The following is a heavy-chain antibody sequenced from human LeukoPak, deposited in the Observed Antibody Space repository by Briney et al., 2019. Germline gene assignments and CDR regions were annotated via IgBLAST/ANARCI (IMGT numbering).Heavy chain of an antibody. D-gene: IGHD3-9*01. CDR2: IIPIFGTA. CDR1: GGTFSSYA. Sequence: ASVKVSCKASGGTFSSYAISWVRQAPGQGLEWMGGIIPIFGTANYAQKFQGRVTITADESTSTAYMELSSLRSEDTAVYFCARDRDILTGYYPSTYYYYGLDVWGQGQGTTVTVSS. CDR3: ARDRDILTGYYPSTYYYYGLDV. V-gene: IGHV1-69*13. J-gene: IGHJ6*02.